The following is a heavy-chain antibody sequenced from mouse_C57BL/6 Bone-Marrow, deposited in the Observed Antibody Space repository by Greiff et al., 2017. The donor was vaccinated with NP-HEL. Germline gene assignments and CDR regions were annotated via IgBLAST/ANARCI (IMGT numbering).Heavy chain of an antibody. CDR3: ARPITTVVADWYFDV. CDR1: GYSFTGYY. Sequence: VQLKESGPELVKPGASVKISCKASGYSFTGYYMHWVKQSHGNILDWIGYIYPYNGVSSYNQKFKGKATLTVDKSSSTAYMELRSLTSEDSAVYYCARPITTVVADWYFDVWGTGTTVTVSS. J-gene: IGHJ1*03. CDR2: IYPYNGVS. D-gene: IGHD1-1*01. V-gene: IGHV1-31*01.